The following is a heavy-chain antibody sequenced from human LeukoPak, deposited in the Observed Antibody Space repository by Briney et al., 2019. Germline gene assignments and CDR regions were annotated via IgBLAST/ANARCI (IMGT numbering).Heavy chain of an antibody. J-gene: IGHJ5*02. Sequence: ASVKVSCKASGYTFTSYYAHWVRQAPGQGLEWMGIINPSGGSTSYAQKFQGRVTMTRDTSTNTVYMEMSSLRSEETAVYYCARGPFNYDTNGYYWVGNWFDPWGQGTLVTVSS. V-gene: IGHV1-46*01. D-gene: IGHD3-22*01. CDR1: GYTFTSYY. CDR2: INPSGGST. CDR3: ARGPFNYDTNGYYWVGNWFDP.